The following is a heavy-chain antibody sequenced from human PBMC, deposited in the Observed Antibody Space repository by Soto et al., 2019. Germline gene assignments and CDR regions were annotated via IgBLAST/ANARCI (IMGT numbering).Heavy chain of an antibody. D-gene: IGHD6-25*01. Sequence: SETLALTCTVSGGSISHHYRSWIRQPPGKGLEWIGYIYYSGTTNYNPSLKSRVTISVDTSKNQFSLKLSSVTAADTAVYYCARGWRQREPLGYWGQGTLVTVSS. CDR2: IYYSGTT. CDR3: ARGWRQREPLGY. J-gene: IGHJ4*02. V-gene: IGHV4-59*11. CDR1: GGSISHHY.